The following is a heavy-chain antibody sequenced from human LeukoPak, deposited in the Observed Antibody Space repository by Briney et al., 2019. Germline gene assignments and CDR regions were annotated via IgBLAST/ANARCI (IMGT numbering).Heavy chain of an antibody. Sequence: GGSLRLSCAASGFTFSNYGMHWVRQAPGKGLEWVAFIRYDGNNKYYADSVKGLFTISRDNSKNTLYLQMNSLRGEDTAVYYCAKGSSDWGSNWGQGTLVTVSS. V-gene: IGHV3-30*02. CDR2: IRYDGNNK. CDR1: GFTFSNYG. J-gene: IGHJ4*02. CDR3: AKGSSDWGSN. D-gene: IGHD7-27*01.